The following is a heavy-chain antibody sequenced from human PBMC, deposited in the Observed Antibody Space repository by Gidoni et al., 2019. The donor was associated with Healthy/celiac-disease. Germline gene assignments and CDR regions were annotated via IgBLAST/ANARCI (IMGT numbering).Heavy chain of an antibody. D-gene: IGHD2-21*01. V-gene: IGHV4-39*01. CDR1: GGSISSSSYY. CDR3: ARHFGLRAAIVY. CDR2: IYYSGST. J-gene: IGHJ4*02. Sequence: QLQLQESGPGLVKPSETLSLTCTVSGGSISSSSYYWGWIRQPPGKGLEWIGSIYYSGSTSYNPSLKSRVTISVDTSKNQFSLKLSSVTAADTAVYYCARHFGLRAAIVYWGQGTLVTVSS.